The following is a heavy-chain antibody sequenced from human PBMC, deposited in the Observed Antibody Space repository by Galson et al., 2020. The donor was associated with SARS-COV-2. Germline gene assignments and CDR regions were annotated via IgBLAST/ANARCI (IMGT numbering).Heavy chain of an antibody. J-gene: IGHJ4*02. D-gene: IGHD2-15*01. CDR3: ARCPTSSVVQFHFDY. Sequence: SGPTLVKPTQTLILTCTFSGFSLRTSGMRVSWIRQPPGTALEWLARIDWDDDKFYNTSLRTRLTISKDTSKNQVVLTMTNVDPVDTATYYCARCPTSSVVQFHFDYWGQGTLVTVSS. V-gene: IGHV2-70*04. CDR2: IDWDDDK. CDR1: GFSLRTSGMR.